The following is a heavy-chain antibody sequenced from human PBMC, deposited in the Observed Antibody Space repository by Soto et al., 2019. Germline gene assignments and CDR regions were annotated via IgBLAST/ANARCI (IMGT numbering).Heavy chain of an antibody. Sequence: PGGALRVSCAASGFTFSRYAMSWVRQAPGKGLEWVSSITGGGENTHYADSVKGRFTISRDNSKNTLSLQMNSLRVDDTAVYHCAKGRIAVAAPFNWFDPWGQGTLVTVSS. V-gene: IGHV3-23*01. CDR1: GFTFSRYA. J-gene: IGHJ5*02. CDR3: AKGRIAVAAPFNWFDP. D-gene: IGHD6-19*01. CDR2: ITGGGENT.